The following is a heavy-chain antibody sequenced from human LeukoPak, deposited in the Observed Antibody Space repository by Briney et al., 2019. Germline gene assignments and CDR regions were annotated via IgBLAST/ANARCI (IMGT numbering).Heavy chain of an antibody. Sequence: ASVTVSCQVSVYTLTELSMHWVRQAPGKGLEWMGGFDPEDGETIYAQKFQGRVTMTEDTSTDTAYMELSSLRSEDTAVYYCATGPTYYYDSSGYYWGYWGQGTLVTVSS. V-gene: IGHV1-24*01. CDR3: ATGPTYYYDSSGYYWGY. J-gene: IGHJ4*02. CDR2: FDPEDGET. CDR1: VYTLTELS. D-gene: IGHD3-22*01.